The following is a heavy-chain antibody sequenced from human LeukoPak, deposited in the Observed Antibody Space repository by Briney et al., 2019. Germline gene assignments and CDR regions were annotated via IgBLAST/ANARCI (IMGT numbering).Heavy chain of an antibody. CDR2: ISRSSTYI. J-gene: IGHJ6*03. CDR1: GFTFSSYS. V-gene: IGHV3-21*01. D-gene: IGHD6-6*01. Sequence: GGSLRLSCAASGFTFSSYSMSWVRQAPGKGLEWVSSISRSSTYIYFVDSVKGRFTISRDNAKNSLYLQMNSLRAEDTAVYYCATGFHQAGGQYNYYCSYMYVWGQGALVTVSS. CDR3: ATGFHQAGGQYNYYCSYMYV.